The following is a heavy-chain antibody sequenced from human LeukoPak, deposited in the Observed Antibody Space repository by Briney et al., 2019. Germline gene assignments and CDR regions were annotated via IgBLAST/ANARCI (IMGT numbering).Heavy chain of an antibody. D-gene: IGHD6-25*01. CDR3: ARSSGTGTFSY. V-gene: IGHV4-39*02. CDR2: VYYGRSP. J-gene: IGHJ4*02. Sequence: PSETLSLTCTVSGDSISRSTYYWAWIRQPPGKGLDWIGSVYYGRSPYFNPSLESRATISVDTSKNHFSLKMSSVTAADTAVYYCARSSGTGTFSYWGQGTLVTVSS. CDR1: GDSISRSTYY.